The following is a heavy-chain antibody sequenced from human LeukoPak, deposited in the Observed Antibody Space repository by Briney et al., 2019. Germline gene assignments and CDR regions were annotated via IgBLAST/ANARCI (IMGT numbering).Heavy chain of an antibody. CDR3: ARDQEGFDY. CDR2: IYPRDGST. J-gene: IGHJ4*02. Sequence: GASVKVSCKASGYTFISNYIHWVRQAPGQGLEWMGMIYPRDGSTSYAQKFQGRVTVTRDTSTSTVHMELSGLRSEDTAVYYCARDQEGFDYWGQGTLVTVSS. CDR1: GYTFISNY. V-gene: IGHV1-46*01.